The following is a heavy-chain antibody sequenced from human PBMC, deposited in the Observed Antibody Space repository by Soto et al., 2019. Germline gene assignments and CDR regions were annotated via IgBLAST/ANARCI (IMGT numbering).Heavy chain of an antibody. J-gene: IGHJ4*02. CDR3: ARSPHFDGYNDY. Sequence: QVQLQESGPGLVKPSQTLSLTCTVSGDSISSGGYYWSWIRQHPGKGLEWIAHIYYSGSTYYNPSLKSRVTISVDTSKNQFSLKLSSVTEPDTAVYYCARSPHFDGYNDYWGQGTLVTVSS. D-gene: IGHD3-9*01. V-gene: IGHV4-31*03. CDR2: IYYSGST. CDR1: GDSISSGGYY.